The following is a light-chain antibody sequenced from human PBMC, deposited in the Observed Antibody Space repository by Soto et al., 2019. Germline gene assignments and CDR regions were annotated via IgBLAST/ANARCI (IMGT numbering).Light chain of an antibody. J-gene: IGKJ1*01. CDR1: QTISSW. CDR3: QRYSSYSEA. CDR2: KAS. V-gene: IGKV1-5*03. Sequence: DIQMTQSPSTLSASVGDRVTITCRASQTISSWLAWYQQKPGKAPKLLIYKASTLKSGVPSRFSGSGSGTEYTLTISSLHPDDFATYYCQRYSSYSEAFGQGTKVDIK.